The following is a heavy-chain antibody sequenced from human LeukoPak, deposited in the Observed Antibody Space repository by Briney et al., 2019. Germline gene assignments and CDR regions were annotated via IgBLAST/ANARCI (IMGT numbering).Heavy chain of an antibody. D-gene: IGHD6-19*01. V-gene: IGHV3-7*01. CDR1: VFTPSSYW. Sequence: PGGSLRLSCAPSVFTPSSYWMSWVRHAPGEGLEWVANIKQDVSEKYYVDSVKGRFTISRDKAKNSLYLQMNSLRAEGTAVYYCARDEQSGANWFDHWGQGTLVTVSS. CDR2: IKQDVSEK. CDR3: ARDEQSGANWFDH. J-gene: IGHJ5*02.